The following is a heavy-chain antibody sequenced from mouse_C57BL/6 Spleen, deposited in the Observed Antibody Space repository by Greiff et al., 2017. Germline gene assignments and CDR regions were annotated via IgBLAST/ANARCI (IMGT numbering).Heavy chain of an antibody. CDR1: GYTFTSYW. CDR2: IDPSDSYT. D-gene: IGHD2-14*01. J-gene: IGHJ2*01. CDR3: ARSYERGDY. V-gene: IGHV1-50*01. Sequence: QVQLQQPGAELVKPGASVKLSCKASGYTFTSYWMQWVKQRPGQGLEWIGEIDPSDSYTNYNQKFKGKATLTVDKSSSTAYMQLSSLTSEDSAVYYCARSYERGDYWGQGTTLTVSS.